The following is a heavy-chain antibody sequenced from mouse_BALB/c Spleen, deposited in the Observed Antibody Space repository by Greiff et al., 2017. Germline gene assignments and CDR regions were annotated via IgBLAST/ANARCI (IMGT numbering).Heavy chain of an antibody. V-gene: IGHV5-12-2*01. CDR1: GFTFSSYT. J-gene: IGHJ4*01. CDR3: ARLMITTGYYAMDY. Sequence: EVQLVESGGGLVQPGGSLKLSCAASGFTFSSYTMSWVRQTPEKRLEWVAYISNGGGSTYYPDTVKGRFTISRDNAKNTLYLQMSSLKSEDTAMYYCARLMITTGYYAMDYWGQGTSVTVSS. D-gene: IGHD2-4*01. CDR2: ISNGGGST.